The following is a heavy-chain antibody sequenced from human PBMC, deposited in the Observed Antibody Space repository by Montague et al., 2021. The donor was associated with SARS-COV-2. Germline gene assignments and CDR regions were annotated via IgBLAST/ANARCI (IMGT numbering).Heavy chain of an antibody. CDR1: GGSFIGYY. CDR3: ARRLYSFGSGTYRD. CDR2: INHNGNT. Sequence: SGTLSLTCTVPGGSFIGYYWGWIRQPPGKGLEWIGEINHNGNTQYNPSLKSRLTMSLDTSRTHISLQVTSVTAADTAVYFCARRLYSFGSGTYRDWGQGTLVTVSS. V-gene: IGHV4-34*01. J-gene: IGHJ4*02. D-gene: IGHD3-10*01.